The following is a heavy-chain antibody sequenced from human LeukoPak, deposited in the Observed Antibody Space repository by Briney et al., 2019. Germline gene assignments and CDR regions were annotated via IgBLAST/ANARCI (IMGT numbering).Heavy chain of an antibody. CDR2: IYYSGST. CDR1: GGSISSGDYY. CDR3: ARDGGDGYDSPLGY. D-gene: IGHD2-21*01. V-gene: IGHV4-30-4*01. Sequence: SETLSLTCTVSGGSISSGDYYWSWIRQPPGKGLEWIGYIYYSGSTYYNPSLKSRVTISVDTSKNQFSLKLSSVTAADTAVYYCARDGGDGYDSPLGYWGQGTLVTVSS. J-gene: IGHJ4*02.